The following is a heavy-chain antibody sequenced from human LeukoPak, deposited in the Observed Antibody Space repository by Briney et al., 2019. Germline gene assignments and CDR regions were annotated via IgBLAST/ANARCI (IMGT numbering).Heavy chain of an antibody. CDR2: ISISSSYI. Sequence: GGSLRLSCAASGFTFSRYSMNWVRQAPGKGLEWVSSISISSSYIYYADSVKGRFTISRDNAKNSLYLQMNSLRAEDTAVYYCVGYGSGSYYNYYMDVWGKGTTVTVSS. J-gene: IGHJ6*03. D-gene: IGHD3-10*01. CDR1: GFTFSRYS. V-gene: IGHV3-21*01. CDR3: VGYGSGSYYNYYMDV.